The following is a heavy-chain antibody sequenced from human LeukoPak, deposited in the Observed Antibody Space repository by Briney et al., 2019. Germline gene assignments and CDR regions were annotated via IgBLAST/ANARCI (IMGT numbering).Heavy chain of an antibody. Sequence: GGSLRLSCAASGFTFSSYSMNWVRQAPGKGLEWVSSISSSSSYIYYADSVKGRFTISRDNAKDSLYLQMNSLRAEDTAVYYCARDLTADSYGMDVWGQGTTVTVSS. J-gene: IGHJ6*02. CDR1: GFTFSSYS. CDR2: ISSSSSYI. CDR3: ARDLTADSYGMDV. D-gene: IGHD3-16*01. V-gene: IGHV3-21*01.